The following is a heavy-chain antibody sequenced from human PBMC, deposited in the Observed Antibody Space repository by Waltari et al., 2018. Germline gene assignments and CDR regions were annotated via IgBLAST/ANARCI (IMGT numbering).Heavy chain of an antibody. J-gene: IGHJ5*02. CDR2: IIPIFGTA. V-gene: IGHV1-69*05. D-gene: IGHD3-10*01. CDR3: ASRFRESTLGDNWFDP. Sequence: QVQLVQSGAEVKKPGSSVKFSCKASGGTFSRYAISWVRLAPGQGLEWMGGIIPIFGTANYAQKFQGRVTITTDESTSTAYMELSSLRSEDTAVYYCASRFRESTLGDNWFDPWGQGTLVTVSS. CDR1: GGTFSRYA.